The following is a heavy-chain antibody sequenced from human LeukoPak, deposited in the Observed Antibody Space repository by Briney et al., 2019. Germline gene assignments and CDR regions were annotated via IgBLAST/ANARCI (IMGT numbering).Heavy chain of an antibody. D-gene: IGHD2-2*01. CDR1: GYSISSGYY. J-gene: IGHJ4*02. Sequence: PSETLSLTCTVSGYSISSGYYWGWIRQPPGKGLEWIGSIYHSGSTYYNPSLKSRVTISVDTSKNQFSLKLSSVTAADTAVYYCARIYQLPADRGFDYWGQGTLVTVSS. CDR3: ARIYQLPADRGFDY. CDR2: IYHSGST. V-gene: IGHV4-38-2*02.